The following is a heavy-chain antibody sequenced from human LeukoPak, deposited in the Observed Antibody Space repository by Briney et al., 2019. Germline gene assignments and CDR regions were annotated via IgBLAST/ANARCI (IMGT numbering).Heavy chain of an antibody. CDR2: ISSNGNT. CDR3: ARARVAAKSGYMDV. D-gene: IGHD2-15*01. Sequence: GGSLRLSCAASGFTFSTYGMYWVRQAPGKGLEYVSSISSNGNTYYANSVKGRFTIYRDNPKNTLYLQMGSLRDEDLAVYYCARARVAAKSGYMDVWGPGTTVTVSS. CDR1: GFTFSTYG. J-gene: IGHJ6*03. V-gene: IGHV3-64*01.